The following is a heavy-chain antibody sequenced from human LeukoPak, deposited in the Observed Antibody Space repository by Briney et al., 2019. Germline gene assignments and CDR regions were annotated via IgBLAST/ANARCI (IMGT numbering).Heavy chain of an antibody. V-gene: IGHV3-48*01. CDR3: ARARLYYYDSSGYYLDY. CDR2: ISSSSSTK. J-gene: IGHJ4*02. CDR1: GFTFSSYS. Sequence: PGGSLRLSCAASGFTFSSYSMNWVRQAPGKGLEWVSYISSSSSTKYYAYSVKGRFTISRDNAKNSLYLQMNSLRAEDTAVYYCARARLYYYDSSGYYLDYWGQGTLVTVSS. D-gene: IGHD3-22*01.